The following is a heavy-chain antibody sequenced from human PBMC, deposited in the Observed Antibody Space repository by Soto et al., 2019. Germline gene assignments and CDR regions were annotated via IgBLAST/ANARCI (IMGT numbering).Heavy chain of an antibody. CDR1: GFTFTGNW. CDR3: ATVGTGSYNWFDP. V-gene: IGHV3-74*01. J-gene: IGHJ5*02. Sequence: EVQLVESGGGLVQPGGSLRLSCAASGFTFTGNWMHWVRQGPGKGLVWVARINRDGTATTYADSVTGRFTISRDNSKNTLDLQINSLGAEDTAVYYCATVGTGSYNWFDPWGQGTMVTVSS. CDR2: INRDGTAT. D-gene: IGHD1-26*01.